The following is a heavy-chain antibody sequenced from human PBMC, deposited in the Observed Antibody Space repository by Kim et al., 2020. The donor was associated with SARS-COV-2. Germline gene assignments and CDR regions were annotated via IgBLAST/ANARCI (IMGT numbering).Heavy chain of an antibody. CDR2: IWYDGSNK. J-gene: IGHJ4*02. V-gene: IGHV3-33*08. CDR1: GFTFSSYG. CDR3: ARGGWGYYDSSGSVDY. Sequence: GGSLRLSCAASGFTFSSYGMHWVRQAPGKGLEWVAVIWYDGSNKYYADSVKGRFTISRDNSKNTLYLQMNSLRAEDTAVYYCARGGWGYYDSSGSVDYWGQGTLVTVSS. D-gene: IGHD3-22*01.